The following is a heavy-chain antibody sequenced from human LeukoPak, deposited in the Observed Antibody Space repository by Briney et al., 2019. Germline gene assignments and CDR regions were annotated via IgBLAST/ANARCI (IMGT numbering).Heavy chain of an antibody. D-gene: IGHD3-22*01. Sequence: GGSLRLSCAASGFTFSDYYISWIRQAPGKGLGWVSYISSSGSTIYYADSVKGRFTISRDNAKNSLYLQMNSLRAEDTAVYYCTRNIYYDSSGYVGDWFDPWGQGTLVTVSS. CDR3: TRNIYYDSSGYVGDWFDP. J-gene: IGHJ5*02. V-gene: IGHV3-11*04. CDR2: ISSSGSTI. CDR1: GFTFSDYY.